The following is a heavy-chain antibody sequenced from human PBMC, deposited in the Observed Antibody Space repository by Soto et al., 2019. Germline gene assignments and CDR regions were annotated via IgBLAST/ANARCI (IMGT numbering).Heavy chain of an antibody. CDR2: IYPTDSDT. Sequence: GASLTISCQVSGYIFTTYWIGWMRQMPGKGLEWMGIIYPTDSDTRYSPSFQGQVTISADKSITTAYLQWSSLRASDTAVYYCARSGYSSNGMDVWGQGTTVTVSS. CDR3: ARSGYSSNGMDV. CDR1: GYIFTTYW. D-gene: IGHD5-12*01. J-gene: IGHJ6*02. V-gene: IGHV5-51*01.